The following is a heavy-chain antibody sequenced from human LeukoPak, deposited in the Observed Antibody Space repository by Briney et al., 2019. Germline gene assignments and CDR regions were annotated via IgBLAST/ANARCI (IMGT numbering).Heavy chain of an antibody. J-gene: IGHJ4*02. CDR2: IYHSGNT. CDR1: GYSISSGYY. D-gene: IGHD3-22*01. Sequence: PSETLSLTCTVSGYSISSGYYWGWIWQPPGKGLEWIGSIYHSGNTYYNPSLKSRVTISVDTSKNQFSLKLSSVTAADTAVYYCARTETDYYYDSSGSHTFDYWGQGTLVTVSS. CDR3: ARTETDYYYDSSGSHTFDY. V-gene: IGHV4-38-2*02.